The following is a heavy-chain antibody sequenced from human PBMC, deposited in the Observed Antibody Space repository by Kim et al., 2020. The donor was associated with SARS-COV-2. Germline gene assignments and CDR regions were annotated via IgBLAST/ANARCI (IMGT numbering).Heavy chain of an antibody. CDR1: GGSISSYY. V-gene: IGHV4-59*01. Sequence: SETLSLTCTVSGGSISSYYWSWIRQPPGKGLEWIGYIYYSGSTNYNPSLKSRVTISVDTSKNQFSLKLSSVTAADTAVYYCARARGRVGATWSPILYYYGMDVWGQGTTVTVSS. CDR3: ARARGRVGATWSPILYYYGMDV. CDR2: IYYSGST. D-gene: IGHD1-26*01. J-gene: IGHJ6*02.